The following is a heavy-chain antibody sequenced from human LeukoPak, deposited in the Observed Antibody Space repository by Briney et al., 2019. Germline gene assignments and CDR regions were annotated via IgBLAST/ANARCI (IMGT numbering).Heavy chain of an antibody. J-gene: IGHJ3*02. Sequence: QPGGSLRLSCAASGFTFSSYAMSWVRQASGKGLYWVSATSSRGGSIYYADSVKGRLTITRYNAKTILYLQMSSLRAEDKAVYYCAKQKDIVVFPAADGPAFDIWGQGTTVTVSS. V-gene: IGHV3-23*01. CDR2: TSSRGGSI. CDR1: GFTFSSYA. D-gene: IGHD2-2*01. CDR3: AKQKDIVVFPAADGPAFDI.